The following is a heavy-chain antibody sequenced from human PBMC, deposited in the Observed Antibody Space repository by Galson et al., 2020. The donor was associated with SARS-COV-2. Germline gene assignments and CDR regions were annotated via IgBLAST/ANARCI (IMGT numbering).Heavy chain of an antibody. D-gene: IGHD6-13*01. V-gene: IGHV3-23*01. J-gene: IGHJ6*02. CDR1: GFTFSSYA. Sequence: GGSLRLSCAASGFTFSSYAMNWVRQAPGEGLEWVSAISGSGDTTHYAGSVKGRFTISRDNSKNTLYMQMNSVRAEDTAVHYCAKRLYSSSQSETRGMDVWGQGATVTVSS. CDR3: AKRLYSSSQSETRGMDV. CDR2: ISGSGDTT.